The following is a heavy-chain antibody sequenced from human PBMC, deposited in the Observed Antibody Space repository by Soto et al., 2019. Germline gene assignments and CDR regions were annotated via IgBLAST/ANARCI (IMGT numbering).Heavy chain of an antibody. Sequence: QVQLVQSGAEVRKPGSSVKVSCEASGGSFISYIFTWVRQAPGQGLEWMGRSIPIPGRADYALKFQDRVTITADRSTQTVYMELISMRPEDTALYYCAKSLVFVDHAYMDVWGKGTTVTVSS. J-gene: IGHJ6*03. D-gene: IGHD2-21*01. CDR1: GGSFISYI. V-gene: IGHV1-69*02. CDR3: AKSLVFVDHAYMDV. CDR2: SIPIPGRA.